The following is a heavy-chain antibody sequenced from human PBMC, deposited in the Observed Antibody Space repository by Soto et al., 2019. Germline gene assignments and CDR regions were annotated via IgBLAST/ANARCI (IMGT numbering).Heavy chain of an antibody. J-gene: IGHJ4*02. CDR1: GGPFSGYY. D-gene: IGHD6-13*01. CDR2: INHSGST. CDR3: ARGGLAAAATSRDEYFDY. Sequence: PSETLSLTCAVYGGPFSGYYWSWIRQPTRKGLEWIGEINHSGSTNYNPSLKSRVTISVDTSKNQFSLKLSSVTAADTAVYYCARGGLAAAATSRDEYFDYWGQGTLVTVSS. V-gene: IGHV4-34*01.